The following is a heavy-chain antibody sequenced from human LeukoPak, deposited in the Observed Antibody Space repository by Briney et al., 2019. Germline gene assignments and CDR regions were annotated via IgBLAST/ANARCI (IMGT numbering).Heavy chain of an antibody. Sequence: NPSETLSLTCTVSGGSISSYYWSWIRQPAGKGLEWIGRIYNSGSTNYHTNYNPSLSSRVTMSVDTSKNQFSLKLNSVTAADTAVYFCARAIWYGSGTTAFDYWGQGTLVTVSS. J-gene: IGHJ4*02. D-gene: IGHD3-10*01. CDR1: GGSISSYY. CDR2: IYNSGST. V-gene: IGHV4-4*07. CDR3: ARAIWYGSGTTAFDY.